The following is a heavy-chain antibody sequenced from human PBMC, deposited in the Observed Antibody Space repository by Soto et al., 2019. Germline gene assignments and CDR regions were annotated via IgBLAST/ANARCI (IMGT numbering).Heavy chain of an antibody. CDR1: GFTFGSFT. Sequence: EVHLVEAGGGLVKPGESLTLSCAASGFTFGSFTLNWVRQAPGKGLEWVSSISSSSAYIYYAESVKGLFTISRDNARSSLYLQMNSLRLDYSAVYFCARDGLTFGGDWGQGTLVAVSS. J-gene: IGHJ4*02. V-gene: IGHV3-21*06. CDR2: ISSSSAYI. D-gene: IGHD3-16*01. CDR3: ARDGLTFGGD.